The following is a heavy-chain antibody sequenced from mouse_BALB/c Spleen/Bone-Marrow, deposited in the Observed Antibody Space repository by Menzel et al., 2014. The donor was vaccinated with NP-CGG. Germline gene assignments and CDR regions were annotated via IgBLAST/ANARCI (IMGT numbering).Heavy chain of an antibody. J-gene: IGHJ3*01. D-gene: IGHD1-1*01. CDR1: GYTFTGYW. CDR2: IDPYDSET. CDR3: AYGSSFGFAY. V-gene: IGHV1-74*01. Sequence: QVQLQQSGAELVRPGASVKLSCRTSGYTFTGYWMNWVKQRPEQGLEWIGRIDPYDSETHYNQKFKVKAILTVDKSSSTAYMQLSSLTSEDSAVYYCAYGSSFGFAYRGQGTLVTVSA.